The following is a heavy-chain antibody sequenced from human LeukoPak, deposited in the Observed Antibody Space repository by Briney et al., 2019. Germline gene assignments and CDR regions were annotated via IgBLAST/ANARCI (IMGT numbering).Heavy chain of an antibody. CDR2: MNPNSGNT. Sequence: ASVKVSCKASGYTFTSYDINWVRQATGQGLEWMGWMNPNSGNTGYAQKFQGRVTMTRNTSISTAYMELSSLRSEDTAVYYCARGVDSSSWLDYWGQGTLVTVPS. CDR1: GYTFTSYD. V-gene: IGHV1-8*01. J-gene: IGHJ4*02. D-gene: IGHD6-13*01. CDR3: ARGVDSSSWLDY.